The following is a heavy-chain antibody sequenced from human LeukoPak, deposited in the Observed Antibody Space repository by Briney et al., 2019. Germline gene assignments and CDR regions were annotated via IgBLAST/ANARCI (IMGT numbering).Heavy chain of an antibody. CDR3: TMTTVTTSSDY. V-gene: IGHV1-69*06. CDR1: VGTFSSYV. CDR2: IIPIFGTA. D-gene: IGHD4-17*01. Sequence: SVKVSCKASVGTFSSYVISWVRQAPGQGLEWMGGIIPIFGTANYAQKFQGRVTITADKSTSTAYMELSSLRSEDTAVYYCTMTTVTTSSDYWGQGTLVTVSS. J-gene: IGHJ4*02.